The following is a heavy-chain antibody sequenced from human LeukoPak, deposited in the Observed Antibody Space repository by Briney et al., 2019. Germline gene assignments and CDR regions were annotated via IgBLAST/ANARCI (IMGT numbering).Heavy chain of an antibody. Sequence: PSETLSLTCAVYGGSFSGYYWSWIRQPPGKGLEWIGSIYYSGSTYYNASLKSRVTISIDTSKNQFSLRLSSVTAADTAVYYCAKSGGYGLIDYWGQGTLVTVSS. CDR1: GGSFSGYY. CDR2: IYYSGST. D-gene: IGHD1-26*01. V-gene: IGHV4-34*01. CDR3: AKSGGYGLIDY. J-gene: IGHJ4*02.